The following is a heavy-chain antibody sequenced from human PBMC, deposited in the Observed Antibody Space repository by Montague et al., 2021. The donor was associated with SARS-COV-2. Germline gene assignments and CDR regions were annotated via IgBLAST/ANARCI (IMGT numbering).Heavy chain of an antibody. Sequence: TLSLTCTVSGGSISSGGYYWSWIRQHPGKGLEWIGYIYYSGSTYYNPSLKSRVTISVDTSKNQFSLKLNSVTAADGAVYYCASPGGYCSGGSCYYVYWGQGTLVTVSS. V-gene: IGHV4-31*03. CDR2: IYYSGST. D-gene: IGHD2-15*01. CDR1: GGSISSGGYY. CDR3: ASPGGYCSGGSCYYVY. J-gene: IGHJ4*02.